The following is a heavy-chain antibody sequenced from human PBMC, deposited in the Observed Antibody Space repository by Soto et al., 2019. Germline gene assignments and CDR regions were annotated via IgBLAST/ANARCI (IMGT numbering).Heavy chain of an antibody. V-gene: IGHV4-39*07. CDR1: GGSISSSSDY. Sequence: PETLSLTCTGSGGSISSSSDYWGWIRQPPGKGLEWIGSIYYSGSTYYNPSLKSRVTISVDTSKNQFSLKLSSVTAADTAVYYCAMTTGTRGWAFDIWGQGTMVT. CDR2: IYYSGST. J-gene: IGHJ3*02. CDR3: AMTTGTRGWAFDI. D-gene: IGHD1-1*01.